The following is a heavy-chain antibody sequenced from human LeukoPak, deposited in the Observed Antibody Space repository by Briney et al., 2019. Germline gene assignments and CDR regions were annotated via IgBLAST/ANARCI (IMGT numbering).Heavy chain of an antibody. CDR3: ARVGYYGDVAFDP. D-gene: IGHD2-2*03. V-gene: IGHV4-4*02. Sequence: SGTLSLTCAVSGGSISSSNWWSWVRQPPGKGLEWIGEIHHSGSTNYNPSLKSRVTISVDKSKNQFSLKLSSVTAADTAVYYCARVGYYGDVAFDPWGQGTLVTVSS. J-gene: IGHJ5*02. CDR1: GGSISSSNW. CDR2: IHHSGST.